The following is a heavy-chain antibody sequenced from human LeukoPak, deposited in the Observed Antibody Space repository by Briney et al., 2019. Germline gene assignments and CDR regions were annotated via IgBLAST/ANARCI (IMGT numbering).Heavy chain of an antibody. J-gene: IGHJ3*02. D-gene: IGHD3-22*01. CDR2: IYYSGST. Sequence: SETLSLTCTVSGGSISSYYWSWIRQPPGKGLEWVGYIYYSGSTNYNPSLKSRVTISVDTSKNQFSLKLSSVTAADTAVYYCARHGYYGPLDAFDIWGQGTMVTVSS. CDR3: ARHGYYGPLDAFDI. CDR1: GGSISSYY. V-gene: IGHV4-59*08.